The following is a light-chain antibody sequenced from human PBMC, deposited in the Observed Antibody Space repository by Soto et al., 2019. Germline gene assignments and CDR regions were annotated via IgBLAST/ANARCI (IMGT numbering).Light chain of an antibody. CDR1: QTVSSY. V-gene: IGKV3-11*01. CDR2: DAS. CDR3: RQRMNWPRT. Sequence: EIVLTQSRPPLSLSPGERASLSCRASQTVSSYLLWDQQKRGKAPRLLSYDASNRATGIPARFSGRWSGTGFTLTISSLGPGDVAGYECRQRMNWPRTFGQGTRLEIK. J-gene: IGKJ5*01.